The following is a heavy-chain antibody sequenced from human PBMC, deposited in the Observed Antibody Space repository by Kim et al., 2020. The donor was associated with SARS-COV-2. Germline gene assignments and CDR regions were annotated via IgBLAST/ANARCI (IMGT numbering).Heavy chain of an antibody. CDR1: GYTLTSYY. J-gene: IGHJ6*02. V-gene: IGHV1-46*01. D-gene: IGHD2-2*01. CDR3: ARGGPYCSSTSCYRRYGMDV. CDR2: INPSGGST. Sequence: ASVKVSCKASGYTLTSYYMHWVRQAPGQGLEWMGIINPSGGSTSYAQKFQGRVTMTRDTSTSTVYMELSSLRSEDTAVYYCARGGPYCSSTSCYRRYGMDVWGQGTTVTVSS.